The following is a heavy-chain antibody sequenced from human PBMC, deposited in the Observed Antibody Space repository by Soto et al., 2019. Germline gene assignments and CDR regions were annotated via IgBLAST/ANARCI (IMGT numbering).Heavy chain of an antibody. CDR2: ISAGGGRT. V-gene: IGHV3-23*01. Sequence: PGGSLRLSCAASGFTFSNYAMSWVRQAPGKGPEWVSSISAGGGRTYYADSVKGRLTISRDNPKNTLYLQMNSLRAEDTAVHYCAKGYYYDSSGYLDYWGQGTLVTAPQ. J-gene: IGHJ4*02. CDR3: AKGYYYDSSGYLDY. CDR1: GFTFSNYA. D-gene: IGHD3-22*01.